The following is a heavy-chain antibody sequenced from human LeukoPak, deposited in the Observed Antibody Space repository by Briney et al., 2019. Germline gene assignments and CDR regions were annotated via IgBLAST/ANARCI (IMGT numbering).Heavy chain of an antibody. V-gene: IGHV4-39*07. D-gene: IGHD3-16*01. Sequence: PSETLSLTCTVSGGSISSSSYYWGWIRQPPGKGLEWIGSIYYSGSTYYNPSLKSRVTISVGTSKNQFSLKLSSVTAADTAVYYCAKLGSFYYYMDVWGKGTTVTVSS. CDR2: IYYSGST. CDR1: GGSISSSSYY. J-gene: IGHJ6*03. CDR3: AKLGSFYYYMDV.